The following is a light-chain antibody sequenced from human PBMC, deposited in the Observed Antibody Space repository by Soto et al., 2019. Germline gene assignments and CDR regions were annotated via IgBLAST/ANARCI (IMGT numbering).Light chain of an antibody. CDR2: EVS. V-gene: IGLV2-14*01. CDR1: DSDIGGYNY. Sequence: QSALNQPASVSGSPGQSITISCTGTDSDIGGYNYVSWYQQHAGKAPQLMIYEVSNRPPGISDRFSGSKSAYTASLTISRLQAADEGDYYCASYSDTARVVFGGGTKVTVL. J-gene: IGLJ2*01. CDR3: ASYSDTARVV.